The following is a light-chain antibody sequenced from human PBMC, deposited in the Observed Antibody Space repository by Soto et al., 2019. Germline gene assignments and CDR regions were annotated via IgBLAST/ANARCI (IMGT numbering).Light chain of an antibody. CDR2: GNS. CDR3: QSYDSSLSVV. CDR1: SSNIGAGYD. V-gene: IGLV1-40*01. J-gene: IGLJ2*01. Sequence: QSVLTQPPSVSGAPGQRVTISCTGSSSNIGAGYDVHWYQQLPGTAPKLIIYGNSNRPSGVPDRFSGSKSGTSASLASTGLQAEDEADYYCQSYDSSLSVVFGGGTKLTVL.